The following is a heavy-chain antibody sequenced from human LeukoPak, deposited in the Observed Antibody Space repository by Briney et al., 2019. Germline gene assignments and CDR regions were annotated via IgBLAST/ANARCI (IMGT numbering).Heavy chain of an antibody. V-gene: IGHV4-61*02. J-gene: IGHJ4*02. CDR1: GDSISGGFYY. CDR3: ARGVGSPPPGY. CDR2: IYTSGST. Sequence: SETLSLTCVVCGDSISGGFYYWSWIRQSAGKGLEWIGRIYTSGSTNYNPSLKSPATISVDTSKNQFSRKVSSVTAADTAVYYCARGVGSPPPGYWGQGTLVTVSP.